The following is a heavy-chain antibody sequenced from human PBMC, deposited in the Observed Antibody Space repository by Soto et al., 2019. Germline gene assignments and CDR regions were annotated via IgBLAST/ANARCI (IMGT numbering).Heavy chain of an antibody. CDR3: ARGQDIVVVPAATQYYYYYMDV. Sequence: QVQLVQSGAEVQKPGSSVKVSCKASGGTFSSYTISWVRQAPGQGLEWMGRIIPILGIANYGQKFQGRVTITADKSTSTAYMELSSLRSEDTAVYYCARGQDIVVVPAATQYYYYYMDVWGKGTMVTVSS. CDR2: IIPILGIA. V-gene: IGHV1-69*02. D-gene: IGHD2-2*01. J-gene: IGHJ6*03. CDR1: GGTFSSYT.